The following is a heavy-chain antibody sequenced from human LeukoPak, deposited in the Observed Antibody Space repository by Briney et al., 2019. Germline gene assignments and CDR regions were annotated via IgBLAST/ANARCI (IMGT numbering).Heavy chain of an antibody. J-gene: IGHJ6*04. Sequence: MASETLSLTCTVSGGSISSYYWTWIRQPAGKGLEWIGRIYTSGSTNYNPSLKSRVTMSVDTSKNQFSLKLTSVTAADTAVYYCVRSVLGRCSGDSCSRFRDVWGKGTTVTVSS. D-gene: IGHD2-15*01. CDR1: GGSISSYY. CDR3: VRSVLGRCSGDSCSRFRDV. V-gene: IGHV4-4*07. CDR2: IYTSGST.